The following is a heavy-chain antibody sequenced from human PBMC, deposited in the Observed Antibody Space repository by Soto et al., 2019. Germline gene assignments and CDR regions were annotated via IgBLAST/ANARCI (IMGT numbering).Heavy chain of an antibody. CDR1: GFTFSSFA. CDR3: ARGYGSY. Sequence: FXRLSCEASGFTFSSFAIHWVRQAPGKGLEWVALISYDGGNKYYADSVKGRFTISRDNSKNTVYLQMNSLREEDTAVYYCARGYGSYWGQGTLVTVSS. J-gene: IGHJ4*02. D-gene: IGHD3-10*01. V-gene: IGHV3-30-3*01. CDR2: ISYDGGNK.